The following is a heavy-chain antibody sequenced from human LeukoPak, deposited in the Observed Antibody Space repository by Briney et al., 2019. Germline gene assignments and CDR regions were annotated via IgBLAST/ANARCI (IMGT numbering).Heavy chain of an antibody. CDR2: IKQDGSEK. D-gene: IGHD3-22*01. CDR3: ARAAEDSSGYHHFGLFWYFDL. Sequence: GGSLRLSCAASGFTFSSYWMSWVRQAPGKGLEWVANIKQDGSEKYYVDSVKGRFTISRDNAKNSLYLQMNSLRAEDTAVYYCARAAEDSSGYHHFGLFWYFDLWGRGTLATVSS. V-gene: IGHV3-7*01. CDR1: GFTFSSYW. J-gene: IGHJ2*01.